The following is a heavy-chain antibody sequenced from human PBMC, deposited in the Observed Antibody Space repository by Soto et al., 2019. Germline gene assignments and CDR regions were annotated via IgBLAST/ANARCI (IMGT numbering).Heavy chain of an antibody. CDR1: GGAISSSSYY. D-gene: IGHD6-13*01. V-gene: IGHV4-39*01. CDR2: IYYSGST. Sequence: QLQLQESGPGLVKPSETLSLTCTVSGGAISSSSYYWGWIRQPPGKGLEWIGSIYYSGSTYYNPSLKSRVTISVDTSKNQFSLKLSSVTAADTAVYYCVRLAAAGGRYFDYWGQGTLVTVSS. CDR3: VRLAAAGGRYFDY. J-gene: IGHJ4*02.